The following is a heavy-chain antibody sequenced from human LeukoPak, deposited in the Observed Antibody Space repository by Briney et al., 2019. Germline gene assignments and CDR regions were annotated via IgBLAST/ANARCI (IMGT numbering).Heavy chain of an antibody. D-gene: IGHD3-22*01. CDR1: GYTFTNYG. Sequence: ASVKVSCKASGYTFTNYGVSWVRQAPGQGLEWMGWISAYNGNTDYQGRVTMTTDTSTSTAYMELRSLRSDDTAVYYCARDELPRNTMIVVVTYSGRFDPWGQGTLVTVSS. CDR3: ARDELPRNTMIVVVTYSGRFDP. V-gene: IGHV1-18*01. J-gene: IGHJ5*02. CDR2: ISAYNGNT.